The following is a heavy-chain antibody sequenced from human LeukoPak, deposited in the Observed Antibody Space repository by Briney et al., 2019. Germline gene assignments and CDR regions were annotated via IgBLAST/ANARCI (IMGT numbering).Heavy chain of an antibody. D-gene: IGHD6-6*01. CDR2: VYYSGST. CDR1: GGSISSSSYY. CDR3: ARLAPSKLVRSSFDP. V-gene: IGHV4-39*01. J-gene: IGHJ5*02. Sequence: PSVTLSLTCTVSGGSISSSSYYWRWIRQPPGKGGEWVGRVYYSGSTYYNPPLKSRVTISVDTSKNQFSLKLSSVTAADTAVYYCARLAPSKLVRSSFDPWGQGTLVTVSS.